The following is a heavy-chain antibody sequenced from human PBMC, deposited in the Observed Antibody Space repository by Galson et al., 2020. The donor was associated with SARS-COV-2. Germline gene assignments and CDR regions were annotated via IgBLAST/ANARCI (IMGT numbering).Heavy chain of an antibody. D-gene: IGHD3-16*02. J-gene: IGHJ4*02. CDR1: SGYLDSTSYY. V-gene: IGHV4-39*07. CDR3: ARKSSTYDY. Sequence: SQTLSLTCTVSSGYLDSTSYYWGWIRQPPGKGLEWIGSIYFNGRSFYNPSVESRVTFSIDTSKNQFSLRLTSVTAADTAVYYCARKSSTYDYWGQGILVTVSS. CDR2: IYFNGRS.